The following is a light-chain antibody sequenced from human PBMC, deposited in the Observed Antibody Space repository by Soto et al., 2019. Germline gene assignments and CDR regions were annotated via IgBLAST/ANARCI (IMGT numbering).Light chain of an antibody. J-gene: IGLJ1*01. Sequence: QSVLTQPASVSGSPGQSITISCTGTSSDVGGYNFVSWYQQHPGKVPQLMIYDVSNRPSGVSNRFSGSKSGNTASLTISGLQAEDEADYYCRSYTSSNTYVFGTGTEVTVL. V-gene: IGLV2-14*01. CDR2: DVS. CDR3: RSYTSSNTYV. CDR1: SSDVGGYNF.